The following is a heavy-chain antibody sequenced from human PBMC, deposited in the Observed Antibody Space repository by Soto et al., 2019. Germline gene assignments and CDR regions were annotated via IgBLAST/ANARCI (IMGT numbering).Heavy chain of an antibody. J-gene: IGHJ4*02. CDR2: ISGSGGST. CDR3: VNWFRGRKAGAGLTDY. D-gene: IGHD3-10*01. V-gene: IGHV3-23*01. Sequence: EVQLLESGGGLVQPGGSLRLSCAASGFTFSSYAMSWVRQAPGKGLEWVSAISGSGGSTYYADSVKGRFTISRDNSKNTVDLQMNSLRAGYTAVYYCVNWFRGRKAGAGLTDYWGQGTLVTVSS. CDR1: GFTFSSYA.